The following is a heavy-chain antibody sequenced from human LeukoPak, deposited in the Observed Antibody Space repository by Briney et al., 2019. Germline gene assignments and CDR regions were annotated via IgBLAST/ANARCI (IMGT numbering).Heavy chain of an antibody. CDR3: ARGRPIGRDGYSWSNLLPAFDY. CDR1: GGSFSGYY. V-gene: IGHV4-34*01. CDR2: INHSGST. J-gene: IGHJ4*02. D-gene: IGHD5-24*01. Sequence: SETLSLTCAVYGGSFSGYYWSWIRQPPGKGLGWIGEINHSGSTNYNPSLKSRVTISVDTSKNQFSLKLSSVTAADTAVYYCARGRPIGRDGYSWSNLLPAFDYWGQGTLVTVSS.